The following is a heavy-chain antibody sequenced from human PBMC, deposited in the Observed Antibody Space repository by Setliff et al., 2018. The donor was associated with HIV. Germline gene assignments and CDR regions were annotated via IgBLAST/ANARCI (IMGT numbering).Heavy chain of an antibody. CDR1: GFTFSSYA. D-gene: IGHD3-10*01. V-gene: IGHV3-48*03. CDR3: ARRETGVLYFGTFYYYGMDV. CDR2: ISDSGTTT. J-gene: IGHJ6*02. Sequence: PGGSLRLSCAASGFTFSSYAMHWVRQAPGKGLEWVAYISDSGTTTYYADFVKGRFTISRDNAKNSLYMQMNSLRAEDTAVYYCARRETGVLYFGTFYYYGMDVWGQGTTVTVSS.